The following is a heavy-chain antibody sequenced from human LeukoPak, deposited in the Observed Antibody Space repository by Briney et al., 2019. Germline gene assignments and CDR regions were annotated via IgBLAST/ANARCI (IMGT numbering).Heavy chain of an antibody. CDR1: GFTFSSYA. D-gene: IGHD6-13*01. J-gene: IGHJ3*01. Sequence: GGSLRLSWAAPGFTFSSYAMSWVRQAPGKGLEWVSALSGGGGSTYYADSVKGRFTISRDNSKNTLYLQMNSLTDEDTAVYYCSKDIAPAGPDVCDLWGQETIVSLSS. CDR2: LSGGGGST. V-gene: IGHV3-23*01. CDR3: SKDIAPAGPDVCDL.